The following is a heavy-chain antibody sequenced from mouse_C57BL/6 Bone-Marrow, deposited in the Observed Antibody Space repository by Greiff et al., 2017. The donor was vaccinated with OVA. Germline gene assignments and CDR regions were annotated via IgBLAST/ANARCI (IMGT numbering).Heavy chain of an antibody. V-gene: IGHV14-4*01. CDR2: IDPENGDT. CDR3: TPINSVVATNGYFDV. J-gene: IGHJ1*03. D-gene: IGHD1-1*01. CDR1: GFNIKDHY. Sequence: VHVKQSGAELVRPGASVKLSCTASGFNIKDHYMHWVKQRPEQGLEWIGWIDPENGDTEYASKLQGKATITADTTSNTADLQLSSLTSVDTTVYDCTPINSVVATNGYFDVWGTGTTVTVSA.